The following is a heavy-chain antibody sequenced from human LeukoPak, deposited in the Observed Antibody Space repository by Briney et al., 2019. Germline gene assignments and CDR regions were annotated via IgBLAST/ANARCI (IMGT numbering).Heavy chain of an antibody. V-gene: IGHV4-28*05. CDR3: ARKTDAKSYYPD. D-gene: IGHD3-10*01. CDR2: IYYTGSI. CDR1: GSSIASRNW. Sequence: SDTLSLTCSASGSSIASRNWWGWIRQPPGKGLEWIGYIYYTGSIYYNPSLKSRVTMSVDTSKNQFSLRLSSVTAVDTAVYYCARKTDAKSYYPDWGQGTLVTVSS. J-gene: IGHJ4*02.